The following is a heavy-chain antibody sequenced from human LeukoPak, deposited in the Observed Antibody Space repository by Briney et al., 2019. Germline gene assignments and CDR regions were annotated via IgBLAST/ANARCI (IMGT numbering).Heavy chain of an antibody. J-gene: IGHJ4*01. V-gene: IGHV3-9*01. CDR2: ISWNSGSI. D-gene: IGHD2-2*01. CDR1: GFTFDDYA. CDR3: AKGDCSSTSCTRAFDY. Sequence: GRSLRLSCAASGFTFDDYAMHWVRQAPGKGLEWVSGISWNSGSIGYADSVKGRFTISRDNAKNSLYLQMNSLRAEDTALYYCAKGDCSSTSCTRAFDYWGQGTLVTASS.